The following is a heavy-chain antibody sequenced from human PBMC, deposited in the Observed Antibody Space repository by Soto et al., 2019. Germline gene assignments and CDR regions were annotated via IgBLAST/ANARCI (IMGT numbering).Heavy chain of an antibody. CDR1: GFTFSSYA. V-gene: IGHV3-23*01. Sequence: GGSLRLSCAASGFTFSSYAMSWVRQAPGKGLEWVSAISGSGGSTYYADSVKGRFTISRDNSKNTLYLQMNSLRAEDTAVYYCAKSVNSYGVNNYFDYWGQGTLVTVSS. CDR2: ISGSGGST. J-gene: IGHJ4*02. CDR3: AKSVNSYGVNNYFDY. D-gene: IGHD2-21*01.